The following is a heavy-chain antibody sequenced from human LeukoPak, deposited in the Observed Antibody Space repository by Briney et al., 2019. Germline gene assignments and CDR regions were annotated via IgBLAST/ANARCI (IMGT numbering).Heavy chain of an antibody. CDR3: ARVFGSSKYYYYMDV. J-gene: IGHJ6*03. CDR1: GGSISSHY. CDR2: IYYSGST. Sequence: SETLSLTCTVSGGSISSHYWSWIRQPPGKGLEWIGYIYYSGSTNYNPSLKSRVTISVDTSKNQFSLKLSSVTAADTAVYYCARVFGSSKYYYYMDVWGKGTTVTVSS. V-gene: IGHV4-59*11. D-gene: IGHD6-13*01.